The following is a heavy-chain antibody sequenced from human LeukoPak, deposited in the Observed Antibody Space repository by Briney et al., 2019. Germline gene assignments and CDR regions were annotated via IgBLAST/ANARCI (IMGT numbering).Heavy chain of an antibody. CDR1: GFTFSSYS. D-gene: IGHD4-17*01. J-gene: IGHJ4*02. CDR3: AREYMTTGNH. V-gene: IGHV3-48*01. CDR2: ISSSSSTI. Sequence: GGSLRLSCAASGFTFSSYSMNWVRQAPGKGLEWVSYISSSSSTIYYADSVKGRFTISRDNAKNPLYLQMNSLRAEDTAVYYCAREYMTTGNHWGQGTLVTVSS.